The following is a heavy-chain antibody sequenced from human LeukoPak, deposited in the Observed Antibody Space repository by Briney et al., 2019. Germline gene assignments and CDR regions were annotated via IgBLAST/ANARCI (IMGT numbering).Heavy chain of an antibody. V-gene: IGHV3-48*03. J-gene: IGHJ5*02. CDR3: ARGDPHADL. CDR1: GFAFSTYE. CDR2: ITISGQTK. Sequence: PGGSLRLSCAASGFAFSTYEMSWVRQAPGKGLEWIADITISGQTKNYADSVEGRFTITRDNAMSSLYLQMNSLRVEDTGVFYCARGDPHADLWGQGTLVTVSS.